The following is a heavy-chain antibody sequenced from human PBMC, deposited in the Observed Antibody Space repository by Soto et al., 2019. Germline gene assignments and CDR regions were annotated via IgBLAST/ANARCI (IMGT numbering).Heavy chain of an antibody. CDR1: GFTFSSYA. D-gene: IGHD6-13*01. CDR3: AKDSSSWYYYYYYGMDV. Sequence: GGSLRLSCAASGFTFSSYAMSWVRQAPGKGLEWVSAISGSGGNTYYAASVKGRFTISRDNSKNTLYLQMNSRRAEDTAVYYCAKDSSSWYYYYYYGMDVWGQGTTVTVSS. J-gene: IGHJ6*02. V-gene: IGHV3-23*01. CDR2: ISGSGGNT.